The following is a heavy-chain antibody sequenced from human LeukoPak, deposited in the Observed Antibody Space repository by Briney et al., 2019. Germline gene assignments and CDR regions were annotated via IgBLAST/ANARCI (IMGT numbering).Heavy chain of an antibody. CDR1: GFTFDDYA. CDR2: ISWNSGSI. D-gene: IGHD3-22*01. V-gene: IGHV3-9*01. CDR3: AKGYYDSSGYLSY. Sequence: GRSLRLSCAASGFTFDDYAMHWVRQAPGKGLEWVSGISWNSGSIGYADSVKGRFTISRDNAKNSLYPQMNSLRAEDTALYYCAKGYYDSSGYLSYWGQGTLVTVSS. J-gene: IGHJ4*02.